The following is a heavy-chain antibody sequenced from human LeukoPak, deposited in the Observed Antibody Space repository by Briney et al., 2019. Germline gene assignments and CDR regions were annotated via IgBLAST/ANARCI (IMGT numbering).Heavy chain of an antibody. D-gene: IGHD3-10*01. CDR3: ARASVRGVITAFDY. Sequence: PGGSLRLSCAASGFTFSSYSMNWVRQAPGKGLEWVSSISSSSSYIYYADSVKGRFTISRDNAENSLYLQMNSLRAEDTAVYYCARASVRGVITAFDYWGQGTLVTVSS. J-gene: IGHJ4*02. CDR1: GFTFSSYS. V-gene: IGHV3-21*01. CDR2: ISSSSSYI.